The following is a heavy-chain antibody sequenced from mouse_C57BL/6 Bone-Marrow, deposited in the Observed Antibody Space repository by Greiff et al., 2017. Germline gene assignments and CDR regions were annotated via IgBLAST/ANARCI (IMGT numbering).Heavy chain of an antibody. J-gene: IGHJ3*01. V-gene: IGHV14-4*01. D-gene: IGHD2-3*01. Sequence: EVQLQESGAELVRPGASVKLSCTASGFNIKDDYMHWVKQRPEQGLEWIGWIDPENGDTEYASKFQGKATITADTSSNTAYLQLSSLTSEDTAVYYCTTYDPFAYWGQGTLVTVSA. CDR3: TTYDPFAY. CDR2: IDPENGDT. CDR1: GFNIKDDY.